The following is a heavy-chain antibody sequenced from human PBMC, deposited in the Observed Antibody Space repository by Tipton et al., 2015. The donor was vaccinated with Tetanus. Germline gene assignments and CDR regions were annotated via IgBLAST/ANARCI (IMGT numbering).Heavy chain of an antibody. V-gene: IGHV3-53*01. Sequence: SLRLSCAISGFSVSSNFMTWVRQAPGEGLEWVSIIYSGGTTYYADSVKGRFTISGDNSRNTLYLQMSSLRAEDTAVYYCAKTISNDYVAAWGQGTLVTVSS. J-gene: IGHJ4*02. D-gene: IGHD4-17*01. CDR1: GFSVSSNF. CDR2: IYSGGTT. CDR3: AKTISNDYVAA.